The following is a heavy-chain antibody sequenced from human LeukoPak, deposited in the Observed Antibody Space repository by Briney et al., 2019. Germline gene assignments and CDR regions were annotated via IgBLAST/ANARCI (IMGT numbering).Heavy chain of an antibody. CDR3: AKDFSNGWSNDAFDI. D-gene: IGHD6-19*01. CDR1: GFTFSSYE. J-gene: IGHJ3*02. CDR2: ISSSGSTI. Sequence: PGGSLRLSCAASGFTFSSYEMNWVRQAPGKGLEWVSYISSSGSTIYYADSVKGRFTISRDNSKNTLYLQMNSLRAEDTAVYYCAKDFSNGWSNDAFDIWGQGTMVTVSS. V-gene: IGHV3-48*03.